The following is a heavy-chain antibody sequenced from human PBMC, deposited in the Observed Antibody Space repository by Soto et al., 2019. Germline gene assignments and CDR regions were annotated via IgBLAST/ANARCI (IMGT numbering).Heavy chain of an antibody. V-gene: IGHV3-48*02. CDR2: ISSSSSTI. J-gene: IGHJ5*02. CDR1: GFTLSSYS. D-gene: IGHD6-13*01. CDR3: ARDSPGYSSSFDP. Sequence: GGSLRLSCAASGFTLSSYSMNWVRQAQGKGLEWVSYISSSSSTIYYADSVKGRFTISRDNAKNSLYLQMNSLRDEDTAVYSCARDSPGYSSSFDPWGQGTLVTVSS.